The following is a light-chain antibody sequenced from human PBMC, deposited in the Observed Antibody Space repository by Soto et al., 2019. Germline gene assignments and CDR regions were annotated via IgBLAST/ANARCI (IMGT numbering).Light chain of an antibody. CDR1: QSISSY. J-gene: IGKJ4*01. Sequence: IPMTQSPSSLSVSVGDRVPITCRASQSISSYLNWYQQKPRKALMLLIYAASRFQRRVPSSVGGSVSGTAFTLNIRSLRPGDVASYYCQQSYSTPRLTFGGGDKVDIK. CDR2: AAS. CDR3: QQSYSTPRLT. V-gene: IGKV1-39*01.